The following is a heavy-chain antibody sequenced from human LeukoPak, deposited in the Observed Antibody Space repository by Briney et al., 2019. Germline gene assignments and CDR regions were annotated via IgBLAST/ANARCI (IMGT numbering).Heavy chain of an antibody. Sequence: GGSLRLSCAASGFTVSSNYMSWVRQAPGKGLEWVSVIYSGGSTYYADSVKGRFTISRDNSKNTLYLQMNSLRAEDTAVYYCAKGLWFGELLSLFDYWGQGTLVTVSS. CDR1: GFTVSSNY. J-gene: IGHJ4*02. CDR3: AKGLWFGELLSLFDY. CDR2: IYSGGST. V-gene: IGHV3-53*01. D-gene: IGHD3-10*01.